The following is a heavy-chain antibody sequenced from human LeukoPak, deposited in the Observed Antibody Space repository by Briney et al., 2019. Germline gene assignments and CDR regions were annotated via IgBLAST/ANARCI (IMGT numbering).Heavy chain of an antibody. J-gene: IGHJ4*02. Sequence: GGSLRLSCAASGFTFSTSWMDWVRQAPGKGPEWVANIKQDGSETYYVDSAKGRFTISRDNAKNSLYLQMDSLRVDDTAIYYCAKSLDYWGQGTLVTVSS. CDR3: AKSLDY. V-gene: IGHV3-7*01. CDR1: GFTFSTSW. CDR2: IKQDGSET.